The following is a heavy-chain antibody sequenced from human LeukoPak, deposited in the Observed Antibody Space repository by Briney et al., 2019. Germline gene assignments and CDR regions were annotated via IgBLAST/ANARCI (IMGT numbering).Heavy chain of an antibody. J-gene: IGHJ3*02. CDR1: GYSVSSNSAA. V-gene: IGHV6-1*01. CDR2: TYYRSKGYN. CDR3: CHSLSGRTGAFDI. D-gene: IGHD2-21*01. Sequence: SQTLSLTCAISGYSVSSNSAALNWIRQSPSRGLEWLGRTYYRSKGYNDYAVPVKSRITSNPDTSKNQFSLQLDSVTPEDPAVYYCCHSLSGRTGAFDIWGRGTVVIVSS.